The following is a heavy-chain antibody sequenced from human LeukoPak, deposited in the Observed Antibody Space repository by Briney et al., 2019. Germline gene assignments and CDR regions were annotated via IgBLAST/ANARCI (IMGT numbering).Heavy chain of an antibody. V-gene: IGHV3-53*01. CDR1: GFTVSSNY. CDR3: ARGFNRGFDP. CDR2: IYTGGST. J-gene: IGHJ5*02. D-gene: IGHD1-14*01. Sequence: PGGSLRLSCGASGFTVSSNYMSWVRQAPGKGLEWVSVIYTGGSTYYADSVKGRFTISRDNSKNTLYLQVNSLRVEDTAVYYCARGFNRGFDPWGQGTLVTVSS.